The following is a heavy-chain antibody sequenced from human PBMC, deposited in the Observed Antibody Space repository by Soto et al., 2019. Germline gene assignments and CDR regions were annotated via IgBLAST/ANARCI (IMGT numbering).Heavy chain of an antibody. J-gene: IGHJ4*02. CDR2: TSGSGRDI. CDR3: AKGGDYGNVRFYDN. D-gene: IGHD4-4*01. Sequence: GGSLRLSCAASGFLFSTYAMSWIRQAPGGGLEWLAATSGSGRDIYYADSVKGRFTISRDNSRNTLYLQLHGLRVDDTAVYFCAKGGDYGNVRFYDNWGQGTLVTVSS. CDR1: GFLFSTYA. V-gene: IGHV3-23*01.